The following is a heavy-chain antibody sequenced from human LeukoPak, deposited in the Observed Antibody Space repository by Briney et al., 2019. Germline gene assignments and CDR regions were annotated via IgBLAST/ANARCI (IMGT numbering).Heavy chain of an antibody. D-gene: IGHD1-26*01. V-gene: IGHV4-39*02. CDR1: GDSINSSNYY. CDR2: IYYSGNT. Sequence: PSETLSLTCTVSGDSINSSNYYWGWIRQPPGKGLEWIGNIYYSGNTYSKPSLKSRVTISVDTSKNQFSLKLTSVTAADTAMYYCARDYSGAGTVGATSGYWGQGTLVTVSS. J-gene: IGHJ4*02. CDR3: ARDYSGAGTVGATSGY.